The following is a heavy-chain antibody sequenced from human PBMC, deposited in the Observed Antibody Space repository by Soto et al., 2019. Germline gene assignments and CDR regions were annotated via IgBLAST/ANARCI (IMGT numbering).Heavy chain of an antibody. CDR2: ISAYNGNT. CDR3: AREEAAAAVLVGGGSGDFQH. Sequence: GASVKVSCKASGYTFTSYGISWVRQAPGQGLEWMGWISAYNGNTNYAQKLQGRVTMTTDTSTSTAYMELRSLRSDDTAVYYCAREEAAAAVLVGGGSGDFQHWGQGTLVTVSS. CDR1: GYTFTSYG. D-gene: IGHD6-13*01. V-gene: IGHV1-18*01. J-gene: IGHJ1*01.